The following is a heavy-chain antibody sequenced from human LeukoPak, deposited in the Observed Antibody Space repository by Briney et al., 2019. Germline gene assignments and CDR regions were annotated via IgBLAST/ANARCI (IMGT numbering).Heavy chain of an antibody. Sequence: PGGSLRLSCATSGFTFSTYSMNRVRQAPGKGLEWVSYISSSSSTIYYADSVKGRFTISRDNAKNSLYLQMNSLRAEDTAVYYCAREVAGLWGQGALVTVSS. CDR1: GFTFSTYS. CDR3: AREVAGL. V-gene: IGHV3-48*01. J-gene: IGHJ1*01. CDR2: ISSSSSTI.